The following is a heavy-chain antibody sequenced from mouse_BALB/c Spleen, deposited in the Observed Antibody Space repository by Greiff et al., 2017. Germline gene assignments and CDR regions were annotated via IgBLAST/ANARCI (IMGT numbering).Heavy chain of an antibody. Sequence: EVQRVESGPGLVKPSQSLSLTCSVTGYSITSGYYWNWIRQFPGNKLEWMGYISYDGSNNYNPSLKNRISITRDTSKNQFFLKLNSVTTEDTATYYCARDRRDYGNSFAYWGQGTLVTVSA. J-gene: IGHJ3*01. D-gene: IGHD2-1*01. CDR2: ISYDGSN. V-gene: IGHV3-6*02. CDR3: ARDRRDYGNSFAY. CDR1: GYSITSGYY.